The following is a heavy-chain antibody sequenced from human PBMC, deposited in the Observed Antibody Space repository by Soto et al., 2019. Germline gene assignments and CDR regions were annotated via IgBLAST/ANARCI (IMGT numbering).Heavy chain of an antibody. CDR1: GNTFTNFG. CDR2: ISAYTDDP. D-gene: IGHD2-2*01. Sequence: ASVKVSCKASGNTFTNFGVTWVRQAPGQGLEWMGWISAYTDDPNYARKFQGRVTMTIDTSTSTAYLDLRSLTSDDTAVYYCARVIPGAEAWFDPWGQGTLVTAPQ. CDR3: ARVIPGAEAWFDP. V-gene: IGHV1-18*01. J-gene: IGHJ5*02.